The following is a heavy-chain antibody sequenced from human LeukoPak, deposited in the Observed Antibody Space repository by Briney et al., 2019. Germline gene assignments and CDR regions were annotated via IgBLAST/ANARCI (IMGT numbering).Heavy chain of an antibody. CDR1: GFTFSSFD. V-gene: IGHV3-13*01. Sequence: GGSLRLSCAASGFTFSSFDMHWVRQATGKGLDGVSAIATAGDTFYAGSVKCRFTISRDNAKNTLYLQMNSLRAEDTAVYYCARAGRGLRYFDWLTYDYWGQGTLVPVSS. CDR2: IATAGDT. D-gene: IGHD3-9*01. J-gene: IGHJ4*02. CDR3: ARAGRGLRYFDWLTYDY.